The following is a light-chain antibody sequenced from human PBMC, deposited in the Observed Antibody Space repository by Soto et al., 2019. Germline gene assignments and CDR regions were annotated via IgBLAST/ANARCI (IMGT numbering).Light chain of an antibody. CDR1: SSNIGTNT. V-gene: IGLV1-44*01. J-gene: IGLJ1*01. CDR2: SNT. CDR3: AAWDDSHNGLYV. Sequence: QSVLTQPPSASGTPGQRVTISCSGSSSNIGTNTVRWYQQLPGTAPKLLMYSNTKRPSGVPDRFSGSKSGTSASPAISGLQSEDEADYYCAAWDDSHNGLYVFGTGTKLTVL.